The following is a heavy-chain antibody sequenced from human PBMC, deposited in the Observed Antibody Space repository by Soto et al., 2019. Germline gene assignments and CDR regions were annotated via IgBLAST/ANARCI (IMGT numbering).Heavy chain of an antibody. Sequence: PSETLSLTCTVSGGSISSSSYYWGWIRQPPGKGLEWIGSIYYSGSTYYNPSLKSRVTISVDTSKNQFSLKLSSVTAADTAVYYCARQVGYCTNGVCYIGYFDYWGQGTLVTVSS. CDR3: ARQVGYCTNGVCYIGYFDY. V-gene: IGHV4-39*01. CDR1: GGSISSSSYY. J-gene: IGHJ4*02. D-gene: IGHD2-8*01. CDR2: IYYSGST.